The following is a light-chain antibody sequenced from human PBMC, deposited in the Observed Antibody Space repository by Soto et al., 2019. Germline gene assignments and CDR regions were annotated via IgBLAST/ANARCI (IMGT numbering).Light chain of an antibody. Sequence: EIVLTQSPGTLSLSPGERSTLSCRASQSVSSTSLALYQHKIGQAPRLLIYDAPSRATGITVRFSGSGSGTDFTLTISRLEPEDFVVYFCHQFGTSTPTFGPGTKVDIK. CDR3: HQFGTSTPT. V-gene: IGKV3-20*01. J-gene: IGKJ3*01. CDR2: DAP. CDR1: QSVSSTS.